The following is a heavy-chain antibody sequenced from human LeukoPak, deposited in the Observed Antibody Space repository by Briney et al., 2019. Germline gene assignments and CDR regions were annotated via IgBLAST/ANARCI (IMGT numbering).Heavy chain of an antibody. D-gene: IGHD4-17*01. J-gene: IGHJ2*01. Sequence: PSETLSLTCTVSGYSISSGYYWGWIRQRPGKGLEWIGSIYHSGSTYYNPSLKSRVTISVDTSKNQFSLKLSSVTAADTAVYYCARDRRTTANREYFDLWGRGTLVTVSS. CDR3: ARDRRTTANREYFDL. V-gene: IGHV4-38-2*02. CDR1: GYSISSGYY. CDR2: IYHSGST.